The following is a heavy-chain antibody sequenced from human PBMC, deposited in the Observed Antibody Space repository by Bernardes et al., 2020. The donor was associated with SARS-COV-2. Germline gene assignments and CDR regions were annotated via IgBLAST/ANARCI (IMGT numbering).Heavy chain of an antibody. J-gene: IGHJ6*02. CDR2: INPNSGGT. CDR3: ARECSSSGGDYYYGMDV. D-gene: IGHD6-6*01. V-gene: IGHV1-2*02. CDR1: GYTFTGYY. Sequence: SVKVSCKASGYTFTGYYMHWVRQAPGQGLEWMGWINPNSGGTNYAQKFQGRVTMTRDTSISTAYMELSRLRSDDTAVYYCARECSSSGGDYYYGMDVWGQGTTVTVSS.